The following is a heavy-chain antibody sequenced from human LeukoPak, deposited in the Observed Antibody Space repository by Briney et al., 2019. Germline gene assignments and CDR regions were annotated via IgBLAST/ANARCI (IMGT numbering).Heavy chain of an antibody. CDR2: IYYSGNT. CDR1: GGSINNYY. V-gene: IGHV4-59*08. CDR3: ARHFDYDSSGYPESFQD. D-gene: IGHD3-22*01. J-gene: IGHJ1*01. Sequence: SETLSLTCSVSGGSINNYYWSWIRQPPAKGLEWIGNIYYSGNTNYNPSLKSRVTISVDTSKNQFSLRLSSVTAADTAVYYCARHFDYDSSGYPESFQDWGQGTLVTVSS.